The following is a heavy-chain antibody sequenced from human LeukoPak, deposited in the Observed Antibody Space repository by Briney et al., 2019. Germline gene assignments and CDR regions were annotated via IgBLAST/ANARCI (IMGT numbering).Heavy chain of an antibody. J-gene: IGHJ4*02. Sequence: SQTLSLTCAVSGGSISSGGYSWSWIRQPPGKGLEWIGYIYHSGSTYYNPSLKSRVTISVDRSKNQFSLKLSSVTAADTAVYYCARGSRPDQTITGTGAFDYWGQGTLVTVSS. CDR1: GGSISSGGYS. D-gene: IGHD1-7*01. CDR3: ARGSRPDQTITGTGAFDY. V-gene: IGHV4-30-2*01. CDR2: IYHSGST.